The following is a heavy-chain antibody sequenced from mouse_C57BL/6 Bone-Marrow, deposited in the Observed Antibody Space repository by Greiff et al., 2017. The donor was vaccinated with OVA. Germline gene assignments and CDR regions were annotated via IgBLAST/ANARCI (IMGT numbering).Heavy chain of an antibody. V-gene: IGHV1-54*01. D-gene: IGHD2-5*01. J-gene: IGHJ1*03. CDR1: GYAFTNYL. Sequence: QVQLQQSGAELVRPGTSVKVSCKASGYAFTNYLIEWVKQRPGQGLEWIGVINPGSGGTNYNEKFKGKATLTADKSSSTAYMQLSSLTSEDSAVYFCARLRSKRYFDVWGTGTTVTVPS. CDR3: ARLRSKRYFDV. CDR2: INPGSGGT.